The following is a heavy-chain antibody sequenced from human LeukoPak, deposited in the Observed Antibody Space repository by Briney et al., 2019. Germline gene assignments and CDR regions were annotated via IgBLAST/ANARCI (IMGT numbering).Heavy chain of an antibody. CDR1: GYTFTNSR. CDR3: ARQGYSSSRNFDY. V-gene: IGHV5-10-1*01. Sequence: GESLKISCKGSGYTFTNSRINWLRQISGKALKGRGRIDPSDSYTSYNPSFQGHVTISADKSISTAYLQWSGLEASDSAIYYCARQGYSSSRNFDYWGQGTLVTVSS. D-gene: IGHD6-13*01. J-gene: IGHJ4*02. CDR2: IDPSDSYT.